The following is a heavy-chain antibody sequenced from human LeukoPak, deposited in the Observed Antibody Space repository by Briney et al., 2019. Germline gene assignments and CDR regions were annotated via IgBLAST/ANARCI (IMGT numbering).Heavy chain of an antibody. CDR3: ARDLRLYYDFWSGNYTPDAFDI. Sequence: ASVKVSCKASGYTFTSYGISWVRQAPGQGLEWMGWISAYNGNTNYAQKLQGRVTMTTDTSTSTAYMELRSLRSDDTAVYFCARDLRLYYDFWSGNYTPDAFDIWGQGTMVTVSS. J-gene: IGHJ3*02. V-gene: IGHV1-18*01. CDR2: ISAYNGNT. D-gene: IGHD3-3*01. CDR1: GYTFTSYG.